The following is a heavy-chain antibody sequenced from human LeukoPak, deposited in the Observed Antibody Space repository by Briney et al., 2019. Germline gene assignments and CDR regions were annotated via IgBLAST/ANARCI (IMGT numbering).Heavy chain of an antibody. V-gene: IGHV1-8*02. CDR2: MNPNSGST. CDR3: ARSYYDSSGSYDAFDI. J-gene: IGHJ3*02. Sequence: ASVKVSCKASGYTFTSYDINWVRQATGQGLEWMGWMNPNSGSTSYAQKFQGRVTMTRDMSTSTVYMELSSLRSEDTAVYYCARSYYDSSGSYDAFDIWGQGTMVTVSS. D-gene: IGHD3-22*01. CDR1: GYTFTSYD.